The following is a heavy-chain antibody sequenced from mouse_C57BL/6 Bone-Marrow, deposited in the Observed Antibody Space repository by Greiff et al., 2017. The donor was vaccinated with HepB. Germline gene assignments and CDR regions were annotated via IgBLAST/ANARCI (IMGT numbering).Heavy chain of an antibody. J-gene: IGHJ3*01. D-gene: IGHD1-1*01. CDR2: IHPNSGST. CDR1: GYTFTSYW. Sequence: QVQLKQPGAELVKPGASVKLSCKASGYTFTSYWMHWVKQRPGQGLEWIGMIHPNSGSTNYNEKFKSKATLTVDKSSSTAYMQLSSLTSEDSAVYYCAPITTVVARGAYWGQGTLVTVSA. V-gene: IGHV1-64*01. CDR3: APITTVVARGAY.